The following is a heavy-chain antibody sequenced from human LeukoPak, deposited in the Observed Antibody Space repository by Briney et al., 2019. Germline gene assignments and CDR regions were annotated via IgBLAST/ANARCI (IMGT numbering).Heavy chain of an antibody. J-gene: IGHJ4*02. CDR3: AREDKNSYGFYY. CDR2: IYHSGRT. Sequence: PSGTLSLTCAVSDGSISSSNWWSWVRQSPGKGLEWIGEIYHSGRTNYNPSLKSRVTISVDKSKNQLSLKLSSVTAADTAVYYCAREDKNSYGFYYWGQGTLVTVSS. D-gene: IGHD5-18*01. V-gene: IGHV4-4*02. CDR1: DGSISSSNW.